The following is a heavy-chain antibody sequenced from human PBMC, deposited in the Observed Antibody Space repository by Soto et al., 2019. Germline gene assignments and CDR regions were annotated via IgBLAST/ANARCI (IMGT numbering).Heavy chain of an antibody. Sequence: QVQLQESGPGLVKPSQTLSLTCTVSGGSISSGGYYWSWVRQHPGKGLEWIGYIYYSGSTYYNPSLKSRVTISVDTSKNQYSLKLSSVTAADTAVYYCARAGTADDLYYGMYVWGQGNTVTVSS. CDR3: ARAGTADDLYYGMYV. CDR1: GGSISSGGYY. J-gene: IGHJ6*02. V-gene: IGHV4-31*03. CDR2: IYYSGST. D-gene: IGHD2-2*01.